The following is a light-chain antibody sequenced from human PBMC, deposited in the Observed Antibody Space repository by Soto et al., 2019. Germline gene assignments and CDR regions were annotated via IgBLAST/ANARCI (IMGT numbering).Light chain of an antibody. CDR3: QQYGALPGP. V-gene: IGKV1-33*01. Sequence: DIQMTQSPSSLSASVGDRVTITCQASQDITYLNWYQQKPGKAPKLLIYGASNLETGVPSRFSRHRSGPNFTFTIISLKPEDIGTYYCQQYGALPGPFGPGTKVRIK. CDR1: QDITY. J-gene: IGKJ3*01. CDR2: GAS.